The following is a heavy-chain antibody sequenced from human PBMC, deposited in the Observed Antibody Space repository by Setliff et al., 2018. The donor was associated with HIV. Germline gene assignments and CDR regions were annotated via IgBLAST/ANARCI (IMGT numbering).Heavy chain of an antibody. J-gene: IGHJ4*02. CDR1: SGSINSGSYY. D-gene: IGHD4-4*01. Sequence: PSETLSLTCIVSSGSINSGSYYWSWVRQPAGKGLEWIGRVYTTGSTNYNPSLKSRVAISVDTSKNRFSLNLTSVTAADTAIYFCARVGGKGYSNFLVSWGQGALVTVSS. CDR2: VYTTGST. CDR3: ARVGGKGYSNFLVS. V-gene: IGHV4-61*02.